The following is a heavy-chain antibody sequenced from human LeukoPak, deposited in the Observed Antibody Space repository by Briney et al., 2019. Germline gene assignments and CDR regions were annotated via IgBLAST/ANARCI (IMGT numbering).Heavy chain of an antibody. CDR2: IYYSGHT. CDR3: ASYCSSTSCSSPGVNY. CDR1: GGSISSNYYY. Sequence: SETLSLTCTVSGGSISSNYYYWGWIRQPPGKGLEWIGSIYYSGHTYYNPSLKSRVTISVDTSKNQFSLKLSSVTAADTAVYYCASYCSSTSCSSPGVNYWGQGTLVTVSS. D-gene: IGHD2-2*01. J-gene: IGHJ4*02. V-gene: IGHV4-39*07.